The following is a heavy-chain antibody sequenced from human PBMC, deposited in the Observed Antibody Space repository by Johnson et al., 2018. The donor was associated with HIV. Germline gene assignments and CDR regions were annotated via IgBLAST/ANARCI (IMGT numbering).Heavy chain of an antibody. CDR3: AKDTIAGVKGDSLI. Sequence: QVQLVESGGGLVKPGGSLRLSCAASGFIFNNAWMTWFRQAPGKGLEWVAFIRYDGSNKYYADSVKGRFTISRDNSKNTLYLQMNSLRAEDTAVYYCAKDTIAGVKGDSLIWGQGTMVTVSS. D-gene: IGHD3-9*01. CDR2: IRYDGSNK. V-gene: IGHV3-30*02. CDR1: GFIFNNAW. J-gene: IGHJ3*02.